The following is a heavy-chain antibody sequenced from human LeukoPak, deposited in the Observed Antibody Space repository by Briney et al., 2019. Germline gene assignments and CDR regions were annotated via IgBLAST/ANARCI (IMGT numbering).Heavy chain of an antibody. CDR3: ARVKSQPVADSYHYYMDV. D-gene: IGHD6-19*01. J-gene: IGHJ6*03. CDR2: SSNSRITK. V-gene: IGHV3-48*01. Sequence: PGGSLRLSCAASGFTSSIYSMNWVRQAPGKGLEWVSFSSNSRITKYYADSVKGRFTISSDNAKNSLYLQMNSLRVEDTAVYYCARVKSQPVADSYHYYMDVWGKGTTVTVSS. CDR1: GFTSSIYS.